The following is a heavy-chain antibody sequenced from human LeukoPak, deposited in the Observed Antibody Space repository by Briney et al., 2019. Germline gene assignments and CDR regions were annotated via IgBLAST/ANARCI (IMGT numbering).Heavy chain of an antibody. V-gene: IGHV1-8*01. D-gene: IGHD3-10*01. CDR2: MNPNSGNT. CDR3: ARARGGSGSYYIDY. Sequence: ASVKVSCKASGYTFTSYDINWVRQATGQGLEWMGWMNPNSGNTGYAQKFQGRVTMTRNTSISTAYMELSRLRSEDTAVYYCARARGGSGSYYIDYWGQGTLVTVSS. J-gene: IGHJ4*02. CDR1: GYTFTSYD.